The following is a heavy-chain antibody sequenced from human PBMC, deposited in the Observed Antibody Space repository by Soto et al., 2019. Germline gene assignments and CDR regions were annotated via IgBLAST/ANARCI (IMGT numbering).Heavy chain of an antibody. J-gene: IGHJ6*04. CDR2: IYYSGST. D-gene: IGHD5-18*01. CDR1: GFSIRSGGYY. CDR3: ASMVTNYGMDV. Sequence: TLSLTCTVSGFSIRSGGYYWSWMRQNAGKGLEWIGYIYYSGSTYYSPSLKSRLTISVDTSNNQFSLKLSSVTAADTAVYYCASMVTNYGMDVCGKGNTVTVDS. V-gene: IGHV4-31*03.